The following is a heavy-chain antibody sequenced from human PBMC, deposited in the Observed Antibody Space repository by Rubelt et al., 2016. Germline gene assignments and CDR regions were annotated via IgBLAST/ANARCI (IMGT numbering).Heavy chain of an antibody. CDR3: ASSVRFLEKASDI. J-gene: IGHJ3*02. CDR1: GGSLSGYY. V-gene: IGHV4-34*01. D-gene: IGHD3-3*01. CDR2: INHSGRT. Sequence: QVQLQQWGAGLLKPSETLSLPCAVYGGSLSGYYWIWIRQPPGKGLEWIGEINHSGRTNYNPSPKSRGTISRDLTKNQFSLKLTSVAAADTAVYFCASSVRFLEKASDIWGRGTLVTVSS.